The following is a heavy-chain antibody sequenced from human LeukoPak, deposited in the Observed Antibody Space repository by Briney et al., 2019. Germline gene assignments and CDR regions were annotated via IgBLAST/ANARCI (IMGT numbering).Heavy chain of an antibody. V-gene: IGHV3-30-3*01. J-gene: IGHJ5*02. CDR1: GFTFSGYA. D-gene: IGHD2-2*01. Sequence: GGSLRLSCAASGFTFSGYAMHWVRQAPGKGLEWVAVISYDGSNKYYADSVKGRFTISRDNSKNTLYLQMNSLRAEDTAVYYCAGCSSTSCYDWFDPWGQGTLVTVSS. CDR3: AGCSSTSCYDWFDP. CDR2: ISYDGSNK.